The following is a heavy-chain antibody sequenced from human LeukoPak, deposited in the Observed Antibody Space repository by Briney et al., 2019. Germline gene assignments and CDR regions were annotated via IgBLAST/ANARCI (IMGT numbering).Heavy chain of an antibody. CDR2: INPNSGGT. CDR3: AREVRQRGLGP. J-gene: IGHJ5*02. D-gene: IGHD7-27*01. V-gene: IGHV1-2*02. Sequence: ASVKVSCKASGYTFTDYYMHWVRQAPGQGLEWMAWINPNSGGTNYAQKFQGRVTMTRDTSLSTAYMELSRLTSDDTAVYYCAREVRQRGLGPWGQGTLVTVSS. CDR1: GYTFTDYY.